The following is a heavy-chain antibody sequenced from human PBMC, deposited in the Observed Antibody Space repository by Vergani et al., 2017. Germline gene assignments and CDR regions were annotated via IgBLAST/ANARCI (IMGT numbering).Heavy chain of an antibody. V-gene: IGHV1-8*01. CDR2: MNPNSGNT. D-gene: IGHD6-6*01. Sequence: QVQLVQSGAEVKKPGASVKVSCKASGYTFTSYDTNWVRQATGQGLEWMGWMNPNSGNTGNAQKFQGRATMTRNTSISTAYLELRSLRSADTAVYYCARAHRIAARSRGGTYYYYYMDVWGKGTTVTVSS. CDR1: GYTFTSYD. CDR3: ARAHRIAARSRGGTYYYYYMDV. J-gene: IGHJ6*03.